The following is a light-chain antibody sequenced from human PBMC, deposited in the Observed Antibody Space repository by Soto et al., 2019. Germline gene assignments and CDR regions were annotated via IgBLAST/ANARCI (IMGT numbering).Light chain of an antibody. V-gene: IGKV3D-15*01. CDR3: QQYNKWPLT. Sequence: EIVMTQSPGTLSVSPGERATLSCRASQSVSSNLAWYQQKPGQAPRLLIYGASTRATGIPARFSGSGSGTEFTLTISSLQSEDFAVDYCQQYNKWPLTFGGGTKVEIK. CDR1: QSVSSN. J-gene: IGKJ4*01. CDR2: GAS.